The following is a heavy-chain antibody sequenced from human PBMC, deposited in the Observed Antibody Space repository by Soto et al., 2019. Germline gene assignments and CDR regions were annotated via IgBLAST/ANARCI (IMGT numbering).Heavy chain of an antibody. J-gene: IGHJ5*01. V-gene: IGHV1-18*01. CDR2: ISVYNGKT. CDR3: ARSVGTFGPLTSHSACLDA. D-gene: IGHD3-3*02. CDR1: GYDFDSYG. Sequence: SVKVCCKAVGYDFDSYGITWVRQAPGQGLEWLGWISVYNGKTDYAQNFQGRGTMTTDTSTGTAYMELRSLRSDDTAMYYCARSVGTFGPLTSHSACLDAWG.